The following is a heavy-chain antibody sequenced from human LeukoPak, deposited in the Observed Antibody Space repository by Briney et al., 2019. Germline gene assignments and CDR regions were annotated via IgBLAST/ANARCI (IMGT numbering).Heavy chain of an antibody. CDR1: GFTFSSYA. J-gene: IGHJ4*02. CDR3: AREEFDYYDSSGQMDY. D-gene: IGHD3-22*01. V-gene: IGHV4-59*12. Sequence: PGGSLRLSCAASGFTFSSYAMSWIRQPPGKGLKWIGYIYYTGNINYNPSLKSRVTISVDTSKNQFSLKLSSVTAADTAVYYCAREEFDYYDSSGQMDYWGQGTLVTVSS. CDR2: IYYTGNI.